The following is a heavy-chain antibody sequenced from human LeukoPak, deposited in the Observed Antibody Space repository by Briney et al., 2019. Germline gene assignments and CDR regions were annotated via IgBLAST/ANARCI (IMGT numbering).Heavy chain of an antibody. CDR3: ARGLTTVSSYNWFDP. D-gene: IGHD4-11*01. Sequence: SETLSLTCTVSGGSISSYYWSWIRQPPGKGLEWIGYIYYSGSTNYNPSLKSRVTISVDTSKNQFSLKLSSVTAADTAVYYCARGLTTVSSYNWFDPWGQGTLVTVSS. CDR1: GGSISSYY. J-gene: IGHJ5*02. CDR2: IYYSGST. V-gene: IGHV4-59*12.